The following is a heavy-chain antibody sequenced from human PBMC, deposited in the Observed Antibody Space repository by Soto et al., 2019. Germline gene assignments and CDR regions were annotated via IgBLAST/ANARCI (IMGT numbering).Heavy chain of an antibody. CDR3: ARSFMVPVDFFDY. J-gene: IGHJ4*02. Sequence: PSETLSLTCTVSNGSLSSNYWSWIRQSPGKGLEWIGNIYYSGSTNYNPSLKSRVTMSVDTSKNQFTLKLSSVTAADTGVYFCARSFMVPVDFFDYCGQGPPVTVSS. CDR2: IYYSGST. V-gene: IGHV4-59*01. CDR1: NGSLSSNY. D-gene: IGHD3-10*01.